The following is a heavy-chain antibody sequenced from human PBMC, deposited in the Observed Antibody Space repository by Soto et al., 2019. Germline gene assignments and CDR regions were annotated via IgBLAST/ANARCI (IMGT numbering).Heavy chain of an antibody. CDR3: ARHPGSSHQSFHY. V-gene: IGHV4-39*01. CDR1: DNSMSTGSYL. J-gene: IGHJ4*02. Sequence: SENLSLTCTVSDNSMSTGSYLWGCIRQPPGKGLEWIGSIHFSGSTYYNPTLKSRVTISVDTSQNHFSLKVSSVTAADTAMYYCARHPGSSHQSFHYWGQGTLVTVSS. D-gene: IGHD6-6*01. CDR2: IHFSGST.